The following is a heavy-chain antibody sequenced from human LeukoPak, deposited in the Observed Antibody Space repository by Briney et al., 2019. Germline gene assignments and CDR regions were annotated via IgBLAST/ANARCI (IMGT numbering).Heavy chain of an antibody. CDR1: GYTFTNYG. V-gene: IGHV1-18*01. D-gene: IGHD3-22*01. CDR2: ISAYNGNT. CDR3: ARHRLHRIYYDTTGYYHDACDI. J-gene: IGHJ3*02. Sequence: ASVKVSCKASGYTFTNYGISWVRQAPGQGLEWMGWISAYNGNTNYAQKLQGRVTMTTDTSTSTAYMELRSLRSDDAAVYFCARHRLHRIYYDTTGYYHDACDIWGQGTMVTVSS.